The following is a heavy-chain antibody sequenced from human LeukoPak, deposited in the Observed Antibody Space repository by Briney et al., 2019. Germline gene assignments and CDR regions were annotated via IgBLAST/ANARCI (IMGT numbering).Heavy chain of an antibody. CDR2: IYTTGSA. D-gene: IGHD5-12*01. CDR3: ARGRGGCDFDH. V-gene: IGHV4-4*07. J-gene: IGHJ4*02. Sequence: SQTLSLTCTVSGDSISNSYWNWIRQPAGKGLEWIGRIYTTGSANYNPSLKSRVTISVDTSKNQFSLKLCSVTAADAAVYYCARGRGGCDFDHWGQGTPITVPS. CDR1: GDSISNSY.